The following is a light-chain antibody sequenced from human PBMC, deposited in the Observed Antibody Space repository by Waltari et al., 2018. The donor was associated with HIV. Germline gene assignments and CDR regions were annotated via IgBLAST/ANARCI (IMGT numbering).Light chain of an antibody. CDR1: ASDIGNNY. CDR2: ENN. J-gene: IGLJ2*01. CDR3: GTWDSNLSFVL. Sequence: SVFTQPPSLSAPPGQKVTISYYGSASDIGNNYVFCYQQLPETAPKLLIHENNKRPAGIPDRFSGSKSGTSATLAITGLQTGDEADYFCGTWDSNLSFVLFGGGTKLTVL. V-gene: IGLV1-51*01.